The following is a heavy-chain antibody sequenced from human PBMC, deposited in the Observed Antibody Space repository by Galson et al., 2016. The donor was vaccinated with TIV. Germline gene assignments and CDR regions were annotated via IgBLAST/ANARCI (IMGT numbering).Heavy chain of an antibody. J-gene: IGHJ4*02. D-gene: IGHD5-24*01. CDR3: ATDGRDAYNPYVDS. Sequence: SLRLSCAASGFTFYRYRMDWVRQAPGKGLEWIAVISPDGTDQNYEDSMKGRFPISRDNSKNTLYLHMNNLGVEDTAVYYCATDGRDAYNPYVDSWGQGALVTVSS. V-gene: IGHV3-30*03. CDR2: ISPDGTDQ. CDR1: GFTFYRYR.